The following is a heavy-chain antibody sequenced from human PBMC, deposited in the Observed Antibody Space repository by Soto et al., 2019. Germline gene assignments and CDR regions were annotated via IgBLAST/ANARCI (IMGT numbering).Heavy chain of an antibody. CDR2: ISSSGSTI. V-gene: IGHV3-11*01. CDR1: GFTFSDYY. J-gene: IGHJ5*02. CDR3: ARSTMVRGVPPNNWFDP. D-gene: IGHD3-10*01. Sequence: GGSLRLSCAASGFTFSDYYMSWIRQAPGKGLEWVSYISSSGSTIYYADSVKGRFTISRDDAKNSLYLQMNSLRAEDTAVYYCARSTMVRGVPPNNWFDPWGQGTLVTVSS.